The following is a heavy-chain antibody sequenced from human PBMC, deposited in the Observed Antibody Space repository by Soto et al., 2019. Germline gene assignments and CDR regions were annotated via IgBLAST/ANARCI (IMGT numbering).Heavy chain of an antibody. J-gene: IGHJ4*02. CDR3: GRGCEYVDY. D-gene: IGHD3-16*01. Sequence: QVQLVQSGAEVKKPGASVQVSCKASGYTLTSYDINWVRQATGQGLEWMGGMNPNSGNTGYAQKFQARVTMTRNTSMRTAYMGVSGLRSEYSAVDYCGRGCEYVDYWGQGTLVTVSS. V-gene: IGHV1-8*01. CDR1: GYTLTSYD. CDR2: MNPNSGNT.